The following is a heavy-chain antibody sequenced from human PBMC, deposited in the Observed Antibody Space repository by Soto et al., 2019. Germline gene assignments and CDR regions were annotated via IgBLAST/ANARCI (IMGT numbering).Heavy chain of an antibody. V-gene: IGHV4-39*01. Sequence: KTSETLSLTCTVSGGSISSSSYYWGWIRQPPGKGLEWIGSIYYSGSTYYNPSLKSRVTISVDTSKNQFSLKLSSVTAADTAVYYCARRGYSYGWERYFDYWGQGTLVTVSS. CDR1: GGSISSSSYY. D-gene: IGHD5-18*01. CDR3: ARRGYSYGWERYFDY. CDR2: IYYSGST. J-gene: IGHJ4*02.